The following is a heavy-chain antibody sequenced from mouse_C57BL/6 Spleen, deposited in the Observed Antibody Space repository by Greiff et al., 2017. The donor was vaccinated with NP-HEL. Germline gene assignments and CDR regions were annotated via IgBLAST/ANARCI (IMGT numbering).Heavy chain of an antibody. CDR2: IHPNSGST. V-gene: IGHV1-64*01. CDR3: ARRYYGSSYCWYFDV. Sequence: QVQLQQPGAELVKPGASVKLSCKASGYTFTSYWMHWVKQRPGQGLEWIGMIHPNSGSTNYNEKFKSKATLTVDKSSSTAYMQLSSLTSEDSAVYYCARRYYGSSYCWYFDVWGTGTTVTVSS. CDR1: GYTFTSYW. D-gene: IGHD1-1*01. J-gene: IGHJ1*03.